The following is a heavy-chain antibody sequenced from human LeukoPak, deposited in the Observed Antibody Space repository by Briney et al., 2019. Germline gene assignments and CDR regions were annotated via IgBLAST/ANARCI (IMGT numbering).Heavy chain of an antibody. CDR1: GGSISSYY. Sequence: LETLSLSCTVSGGSISSYYWSWIRQPAGKGLEWIGRIYTSGSTNYKPSLKSRVTMSVDTSKNQFSLKLSSATAADTAVYYCATNVRGYYSDAFDIWGQGTMVTVSS. J-gene: IGHJ3*02. CDR3: ATNVRGYYSDAFDI. D-gene: IGHD3-3*01. V-gene: IGHV4-4*07. CDR2: IYTSGST.